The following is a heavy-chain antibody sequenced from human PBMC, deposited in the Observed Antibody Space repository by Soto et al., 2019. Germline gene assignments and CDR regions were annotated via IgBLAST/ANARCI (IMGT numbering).Heavy chain of an antibody. Sequence: ASVKVSCKASGYTFTSYGISWVRQAPGQGLEWMGWISAYNGNTNYAQKLQGRVTMTTDTSTSTAYMELRSLRSDDTAVYYCARDPPNCSSTSCQIDYYYYYGMDVWGQGTTVTVSS. D-gene: IGHD2-2*01. V-gene: IGHV1-18*01. CDR1: GYTFTSYG. CDR2: ISAYNGNT. J-gene: IGHJ6*02. CDR3: ARDPPNCSSTSCQIDYYYYYGMDV.